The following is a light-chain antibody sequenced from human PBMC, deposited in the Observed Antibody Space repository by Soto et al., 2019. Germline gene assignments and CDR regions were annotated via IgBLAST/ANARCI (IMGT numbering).Light chain of an antibody. Sequence: EIVLTQSPGTLSLSPGERATLSCRASQSVSSTYVAWYQQKPGQAPRLLISGATRRATGLPDRFSVSGSGTYFTLTIRRLEPESFAVYYCQQFDISPFTFGPGTKVYIK. CDR3: QQFDISPFT. J-gene: IGKJ3*01. CDR1: QSVSSTY. V-gene: IGKV3-20*01. CDR2: GAT.